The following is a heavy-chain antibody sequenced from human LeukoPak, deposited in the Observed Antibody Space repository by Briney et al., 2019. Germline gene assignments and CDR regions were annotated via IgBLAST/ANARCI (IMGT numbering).Heavy chain of an antibody. CDR1: GFTFSSYG. CDR2: IRYDGSNK. CDR3: AKVLYYYDSSGYPIDP. Sequence: GGSLRLSCAASGFTFSSYGMHWVRQAPGKGLEWVAFIRYDGSNKYYADSVKGRFTISRDNSKNTLYLQMNSLRAEDTAVYYCAKVLYYYDSSGYPIDPWGQGTLVTVSS. J-gene: IGHJ5*02. V-gene: IGHV3-30*02. D-gene: IGHD3-22*01.